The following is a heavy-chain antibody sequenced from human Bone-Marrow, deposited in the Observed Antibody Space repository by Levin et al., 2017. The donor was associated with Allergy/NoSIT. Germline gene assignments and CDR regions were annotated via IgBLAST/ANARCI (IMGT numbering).Heavy chain of an antibody. Sequence: SETLSLTCTVSGASINTGGFYWSWIRQHPETGLEWIGYLYDSGHTNYNPSLKSRVVISVDTSNNQFFLNLSSVTAADTAVYFCARGNGFCTEGTCYYYYYFMDVWGKGTTVTV. CDR2: LYDSGHT. D-gene: IGHD2-15*01. J-gene: IGHJ6*03. V-gene: IGHV4-31*03. CDR1: GASINTGGFY. CDR3: ARGNGFCTEGTCYYYYYFMDV.